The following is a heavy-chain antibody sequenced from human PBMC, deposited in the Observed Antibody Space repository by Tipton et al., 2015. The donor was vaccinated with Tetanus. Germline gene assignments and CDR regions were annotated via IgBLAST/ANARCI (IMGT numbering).Heavy chain of an antibody. CDR3: AAQIIPTDRGGWFDP. V-gene: IGHV4-39*01. CDR1: GGSISSRNYY. J-gene: IGHJ5*02. CDR2: VYYSGNT. D-gene: IGHD3-3*01. Sequence: TLSLTCSVSGGSISSRNYYWGWIRQPPGKGLEFIGRVYYSGNTYYNPSRKSRVTISVDTSKNQFSLKLSSVTATDTAVYYCAAQIIPTDRGGWFDPWGQGTLVTVSS.